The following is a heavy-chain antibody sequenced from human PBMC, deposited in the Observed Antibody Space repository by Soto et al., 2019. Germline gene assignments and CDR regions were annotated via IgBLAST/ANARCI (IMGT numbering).Heavy chain of an antibody. D-gene: IGHD2-2*01. CDR1: GGTFSSYA. V-gene: IGHV1-69*06. CDR3: ASLGFYCSSTSCYPDV. Sequence: QVQLVQSGAEVQKPGSSVKVSCKASGGTFSSYAISWVRQAPGQGLEWMGGIIPIFGTANYAQKFQGRVTITADKSTSTAYMELSSLRSEDTAVYYCASLGFYCSSTSCYPDVWGQGTTVTVSS. J-gene: IGHJ6*02. CDR2: IIPIFGTA.